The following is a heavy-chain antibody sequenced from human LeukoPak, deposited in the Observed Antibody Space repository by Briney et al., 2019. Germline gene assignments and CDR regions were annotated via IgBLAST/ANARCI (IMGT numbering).Heavy chain of an antibody. CDR1: GGSISSSSYY. CDR3: SRENGAFSPFGY. Sequence: SETLSLTCTVSGGSISSSSYYWGWIRQPPGKGLEWIGSMYYSGNTYYNPSLESRVTVSLDKSKNQLSLNLTSVTAADTAVYYCSRENGAFSPFGYWGQGTLVTVLS. J-gene: IGHJ4*02. CDR2: MYYSGNT. V-gene: IGHV4-39*07. D-gene: IGHD2-8*01.